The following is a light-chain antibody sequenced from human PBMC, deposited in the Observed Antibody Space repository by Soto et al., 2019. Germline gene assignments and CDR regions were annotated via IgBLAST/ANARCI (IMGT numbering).Light chain of an antibody. CDR2: AAS. CDR1: QGISSY. CDR3: QQLNSYP. Sequence: DLPLTQSPSFLSASVGDRVTITCRASQGISSYLAWYQQKPGKAPKLLIYAASTLQSGVPSRFSGSGSGTEFTLTISSLQPEDFATYYCQQLNSYPFGQGTRLEIK. V-gene: IGKV1-9*01. J-gene: IGKJ5*01.